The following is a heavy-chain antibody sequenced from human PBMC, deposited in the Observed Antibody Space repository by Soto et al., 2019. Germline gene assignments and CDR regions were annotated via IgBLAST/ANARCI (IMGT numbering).Heavy chain of an antibody. V-gene: IGHV4-4*02. CDR1: GGSITIIDW. CDR3: ATSPGSVGGDY. Sequence: QVQLQESGPGLVKPSGTLSLTCAVSGGSITIIDWWSWVRQAPGKGLEWIGEISHSGNTNYNPSLEIRFTMSLDTSKNQFSLKLTAVTAAYTAVYYCATSPGSVGGDYLGQGALVIVSS. J-gene: IGHJ4*02. D-gene: IGHD2-15*01. CDR2: ISHSGNT.